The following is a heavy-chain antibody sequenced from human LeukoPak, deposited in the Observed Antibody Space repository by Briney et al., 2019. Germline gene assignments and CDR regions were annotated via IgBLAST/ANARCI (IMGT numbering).Heavy chain of an antibody. J-gene: IGHJ3*02. CDR3: ARVGATNDAFDI. V-gene: IGHV4-39*07. D-gene: IGHD1-26*01. Sequence: SETLSLTCTVSGGSISSSSYYWGWIRQPPGKGLEWIGSIYYSGSTNYNPSLKSRVTISVDTSKNQFSLKLSSVTAADTAVYYCARVGATNDAFDIWGQGTMVTVSS. CDR1: GGSISSSSYY. CDR2: IYYSGST.